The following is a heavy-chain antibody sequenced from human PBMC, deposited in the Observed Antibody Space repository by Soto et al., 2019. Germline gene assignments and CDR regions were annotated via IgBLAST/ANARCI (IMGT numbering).Heavy chain of an antibody. V-gene: IGHV1-18*01. CDR1: GYTFTSYG. CDR2: ISAYNGNT. CDR3: ARDWHDFWSGYLFPHLNFDY. D-gene: IGHD3-3*01. Sequence: ASVKVSCKASGYTFTSYGNSCVRQAPGQGLELMGWISAYNGNTNSAQKLQGRVTMTTDTSTSTAYMELRSLRSDDTAVYYCARDWHDFWSGYLFPHLNFDYWGQGTLVTVSS. J-gene: IGHJ4*02.